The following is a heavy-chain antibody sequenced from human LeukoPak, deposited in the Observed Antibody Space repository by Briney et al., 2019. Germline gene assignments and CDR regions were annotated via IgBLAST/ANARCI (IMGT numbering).Heavy chain of an antibody. Sequence: GVSLRLSCAASRFTFSSHSLMWVRQAPGKGLEWGSSISADSGYIYYADSVKGRFTISRDNAENSLFLQMNSLGAEDTAVYYCAPFSAVTHYYFDYWGQGTLVTVSS. J-gene: IGHJ4*02. CDR1: RFTFSSHS. V-gene: IGHV3-21*01. CDR2: ISADSGYI. D-gene: IGHD6-13*01. CDR3: APFSAVTHYYFDY.